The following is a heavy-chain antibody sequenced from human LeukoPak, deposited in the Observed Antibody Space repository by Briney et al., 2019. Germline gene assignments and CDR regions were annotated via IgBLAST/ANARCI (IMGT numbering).Heavy chain of an antibody. Sequence: RRASVTVSCKASGYTFTSYYMHWVRQAPGQGLEWMGVINPSGGSTSYAQKFQGRVTMTRDTSTSTVYMELSSLRSEDTAVYYCARDTYYYDSSGYPSPDLGGYWGQGTLVTVSS. J-gene: IGHJ4*02. CDR2: INPSGGST. CDR1: GYTFTSYY. CDR3: ARDTYYYDSSGYPSPDLGGY. V-gene: IGHV1-46*01. D-gene: IGHD3-22*01.